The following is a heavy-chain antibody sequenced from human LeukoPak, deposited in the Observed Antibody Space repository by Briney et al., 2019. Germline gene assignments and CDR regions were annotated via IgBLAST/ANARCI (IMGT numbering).Heavy chain of an antibody. CDR2: ISTSSSYI. CDR3: ARDSGVGPCLFCSGFDI. D-gene: IGHD2-15*01. V-gene: IGHV3-21*01. J-gene: IGHJ3*02. CDR1: GFTLSSYN. Sequence: PGGSLRLSCAASGFTLSSYNMNWVRQAPGKGLEWVSSISTSSSYIYYADSVKGRFTISRDNAKNSLSLQINSLRAEDTAVYYCARDSGVGPCLFCSGFDIWGQGTMVTVSS.